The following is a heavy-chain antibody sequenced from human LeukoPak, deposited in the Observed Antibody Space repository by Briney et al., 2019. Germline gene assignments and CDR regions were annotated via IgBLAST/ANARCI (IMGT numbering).Heavy chain of an antibody. CDR2: INPNSGGT. Sequence: ASVKVSCKASGYTFTGYYVHWVRQTPGQGLEWLGWINPNSGGTNYAQKFQGRVTMTRDTSISTAYMELSRLRSDDTAVYYCARDSSHYGSGSYYNTYYFDYWGQGTLVTVSS. D-gene: IGHD3-10*01. CDR1: GYTFTGYY. V-gene: IGHV1-2*02. J-gene: IGHJ4*02. CDR3: ARDSSHYGSGSYYNTYYFDY.